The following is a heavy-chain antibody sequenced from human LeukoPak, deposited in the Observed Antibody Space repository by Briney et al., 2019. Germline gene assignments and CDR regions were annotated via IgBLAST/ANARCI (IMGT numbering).Heavy chain of an antibody. CDR1: GGSFSGYY. J-gene: IGHJ3*01. D-gene: IGHD4-23*01. CDR3: ARDRWVV. CDR2: INHSGST. Sequence: SETLSLTCAVYGGSFSGYYWSWIRQPPGKGLEWIGEINHSGSTNYNPSLKSRVTISVDTSKNQFSLKLSSVTAADTAVYYCARDRWVVWGQGTMVTVSS. V-gene: IGHV4-34*01.